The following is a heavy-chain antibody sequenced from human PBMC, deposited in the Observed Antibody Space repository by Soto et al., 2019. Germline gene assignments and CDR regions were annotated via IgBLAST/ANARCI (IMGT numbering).Heavy chain of an antibody. V-gene: IGHV1-18*01. D-gene: IGHD4-17*01. CDR1: GYTFISYG. Sequence: ASVKVSCKASGYTFISYGTSWVRQAPGQGLEWMGWISPNSGNTNYAQKLQDRVTMTTDTSTSTAYMELRCLRSDDTAVYYCARRPPFSFGDFVTYYFDYWGQGTLVTVSS. CDR2: ISPNSGNT. CDR3: ARRPPFSFGDFVTYYFDY. J-gene: IGHJ4*02.